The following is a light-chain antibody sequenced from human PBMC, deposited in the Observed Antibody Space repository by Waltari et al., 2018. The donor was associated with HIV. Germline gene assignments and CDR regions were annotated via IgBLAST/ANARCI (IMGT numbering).Light chain of an antibody. CDR1: TSNIGGNT. V-gene: IGLV1-44*01. CDR3: AAWDDSLKGGA. J-gene: IGLJ1*01. CDR2: SNN. Sequence: QSVLAQPPSASGTPGQRVTISCSGGTSNIGGNTVSWYQQLPGTAPKLRIYSNNERPSGVPDRLSGSTSGTSASLVISGLQSEDEADYYCAAWDDSLKGGAFGTGTKVTVL.